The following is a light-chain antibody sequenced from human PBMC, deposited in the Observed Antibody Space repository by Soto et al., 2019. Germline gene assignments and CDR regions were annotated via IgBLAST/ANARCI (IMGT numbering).Light chain of an antibody. Sequence: DIQMTQSPSSLSASVGDSVTITCRASQSISSSLNWYQQKPGKAPRLLIYAASTLQSGVPSGFSGSGSGTDFALTISSLQPEDVATYYCQKYDSDPRTLGQGTKVDIK. V-gene: IGKV1-39*01. CDR3: QKYDSDPRT. CDR1: QSISSS. CDR2: AAS. J-gene: IGKJ1*01.